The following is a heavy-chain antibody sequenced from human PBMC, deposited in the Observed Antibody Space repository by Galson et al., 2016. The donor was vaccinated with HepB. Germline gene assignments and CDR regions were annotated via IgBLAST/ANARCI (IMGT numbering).Heavy chain of an antibody. D-gene: IGHD6-13*01. CDR1: GFTFRSYT. J-gene: IGHJ4*02. Sequence: SLRLSCAASGFTFRSYTVNWVRQTPGKGLEWVSAISGSGSSTYYADSVKGRFTISRDKSKNTVYLEMNSLRAEDTAVYYCAKDPAADKARWGQGTPVTVS. V-gene: IGHV3-23*01. CDR3: AKDPAADKAR. CDR2: ISGSGSST.